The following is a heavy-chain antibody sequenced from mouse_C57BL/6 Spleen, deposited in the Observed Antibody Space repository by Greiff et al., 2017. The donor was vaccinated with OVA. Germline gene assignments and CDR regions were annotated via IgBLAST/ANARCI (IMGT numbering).Heavy chain of an antibody. CDR1: GYTFTSYW. CDR2: IDPSDSYT. Sequence: QVQLQQPGAELVMPGASVKLSCKASGYTFTSYWMHWVKQRPGQGLEWIGEIDPSDSYTNYNQKFKGKSTLTVDKSSSTAYMQLRSLTSEDSGVYYCAIITTVEAYWGQGTLVTVSA. J-gene: IGHJ3*01. V-gene: IGHV1-69*01. D-gene: IGHD1-1*01. CDR3: AIITTVEAY.